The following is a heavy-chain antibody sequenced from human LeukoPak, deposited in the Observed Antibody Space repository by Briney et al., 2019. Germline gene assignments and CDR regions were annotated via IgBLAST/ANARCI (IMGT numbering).Heavy chain of an antibody. V-gene: IGHV1-18*01. D-gene: IGHD3-9*01. CDR3: AREGYDLLTGYQLDY. CDR1: GYTFTSYG. Sequence: GASVKVSCKASGYTFTSYGISWVRQAPGQGREWMGLISAYNGNTNYAQKLQGRVTMTTDTSTSTAYMELRSLRSDDTAVYYCAREGYDLLTGYQLDYWGQGTLVTVSS. CDR2: ISAYNGNT. J-gene: IGHJ4*02.